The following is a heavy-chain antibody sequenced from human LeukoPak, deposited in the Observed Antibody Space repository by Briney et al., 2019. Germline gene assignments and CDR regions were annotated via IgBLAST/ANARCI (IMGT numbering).Heavy chain of an antibody. D-gene: IGHD6-13*01. Sequence: ASVKVSCKASGYTFTNYGISWMRQAPGQGLEWMGWISAYSGNTRYAQKLQGRVTMTTDTSTSTAYMELSSLRSDDTAVYFCARDLNPHSSSWYEDAFDIWGQGTMVTVSS. CDR1: GYTFTNYG. J-gene: IGHJ3*02. CDR3: ARDLNPHSSSWYEDAFDI. CDR2: ISAYSGNT. V-gene: IGHV1-18*01.